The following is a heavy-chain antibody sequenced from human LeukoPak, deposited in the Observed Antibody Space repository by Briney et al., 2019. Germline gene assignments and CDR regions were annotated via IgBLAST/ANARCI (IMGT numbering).Heavy chain of an antibody. V-gene: IGHV1-69*05. J-gene: IGHJ4*02. CDR1: GGTFSSYA. CDR2: IIPIFGTA. CDR3: ARAGGYSYGYPY. Sequence: SVKVSCKASGGTFSSYAISWVRQAPGQGLEWMGRIIPIFGTANYAQKFQGRVTITTDESTSTAYMELSSLRSENTAVYYCARAGGYSYGYPYWGQGTLVTVSS. D-gene: IGHD5-18*01.